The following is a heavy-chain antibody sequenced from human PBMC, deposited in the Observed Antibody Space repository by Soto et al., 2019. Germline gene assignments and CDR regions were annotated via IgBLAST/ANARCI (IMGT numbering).Heavy chain of an antibody. CDR3: AKDKGRFLYYMDV. CDR1: GFTFDDYA. Sequence: GGSLRLSCAASGFTFDDYAMHWVRQAPGKGLEWVSGISWNSGSIGYAESVKGRFTISRDNAKNSLYLQMNSLRAEDTALYYCAKDKGRFLYYMDVWGKGTTVTVSS. CDR2: ISWNSGSI. V-gene: IGHV3-9*01. D-gene: IGHD3-3*01. J-gene: IGHJ6*03.